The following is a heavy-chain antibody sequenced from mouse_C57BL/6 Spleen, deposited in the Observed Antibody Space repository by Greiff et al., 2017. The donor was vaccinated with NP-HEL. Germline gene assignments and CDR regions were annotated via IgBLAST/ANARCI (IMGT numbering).Heavy chain of an antibody. CDR3: ARLGDYDPFYYAMDY. CDR1: GYAFSSSW. D-gene: IGHD2-4*01. Sequence: QVQLKESGPELVKPGASVKISCKASGYAFSSSWMNWVKQRPGKGLEWIGRIYPGDGDTNYNGKFKGKATLTADKSSSTAYMQLSSLTSEDSAVYFCARLGDYDPFYYAMDYWGQGTSVTVSS. CDR2: IYPGDGDT. J-gene: IGHJ4*01. V-gene: IGHV1-82*01.